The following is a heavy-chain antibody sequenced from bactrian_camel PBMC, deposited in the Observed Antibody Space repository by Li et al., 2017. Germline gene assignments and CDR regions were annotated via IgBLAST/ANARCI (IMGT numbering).Heavy chain of an antibody. CDR2: ITRNGGSA. V-gene: IGHV3S40*01. Sequence: VQLVESGGGSVQAGGSQRLSCAASGRTVSEICMSWLRQAPGKGHEWVSTITRNGGSAYYADSVRGRFTISRDNAKSTVQLQLNSLKTEDTAIYYCAKAAVGANWFTAARGQGTQVTV. J-gene: IGHJ4*01. CDR3: AKAAVGANWFTAA. D-gene: IGHD8*01. CDR1: GRTVSEIC.